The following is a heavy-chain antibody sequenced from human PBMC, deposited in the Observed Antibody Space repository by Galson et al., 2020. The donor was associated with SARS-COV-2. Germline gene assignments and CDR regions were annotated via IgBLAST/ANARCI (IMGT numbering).Heavy chain of an antibody. Sequence: ETSETLSLTCSVSGGSISNYYWSWIRQPPGKGLECIGYIYYSGSTKYNPSLKSRVTISVDTSKNHFSLRLSSVSAADTAVYYCARLLLRDPGSPDAFDIWCQGTVVTVST. CDR3: ARLLLRDPGSPDAFDI. V-gene: IGHV4-59*08. CDR1: GGSISNYY. CDR2: IYYSGST. D-gene: IGHD1-26*01. J-gene: IGHJ3*02.